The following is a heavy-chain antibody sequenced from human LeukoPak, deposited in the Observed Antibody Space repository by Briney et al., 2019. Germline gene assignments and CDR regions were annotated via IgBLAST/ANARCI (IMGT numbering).Heavy chain of an antibody. D-gene: IGHD2-15*01. Sequence: SQTLSLTCAISGDSVSSNNAAWIWIRQSPSRGLEWLGRTYYRSKWYNDYAVSVKGRMTISADTSKNQFSLQVNSVTPADTAVYYCVRVGGSYEYGLDVWGQGTTVTVSS. CDR3: VRVGGSYEYGLDV. J-gene: IGHJ6*02. V-gene: IGHV6-1*01. CDR2: TYYRSKWYN. CDR1: GDSVSSNNAA.